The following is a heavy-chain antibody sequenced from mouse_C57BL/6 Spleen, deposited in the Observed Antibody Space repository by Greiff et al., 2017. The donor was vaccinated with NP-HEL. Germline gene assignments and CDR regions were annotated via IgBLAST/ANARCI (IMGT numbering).Heavy chain of an antibody. V-gene: IGHV5-2*01. D-gene: IGHD1-1*01. CDR3: ARHGTTVVATGAMDY. CDR2: INSDGGST. CDR1: EYEFPSHD. Sequence: EVKLQESGGGLVQPGESLKLSCESNEYEFPSHDMSWVRKTPEKRLELVAAINSDGGSTYYPDTMERRFIISRDNTKKTLYLQMSSLRSEDTALYYCARHGTTVVATGAMDYWGQGTSVTVSS. J-gene: IGHJ4*01.